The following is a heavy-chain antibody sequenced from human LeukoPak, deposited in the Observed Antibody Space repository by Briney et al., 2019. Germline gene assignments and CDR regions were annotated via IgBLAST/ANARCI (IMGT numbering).Heavy chain of an antibody. CDR3: ARSCSSTSCYVGFDY. V-gene: IGHV4-31*03. D-gene: IGHD2-2*01. Sequence: SQTLSLTCTVSGGSISSGGYYWSWIRQHPGKGLEWIGYIYYSGSTYYNPSLKSRVTISVDTSKNQFSLKLSPVTAADTAVYYCARSCSSTSCYVGFDYWGQGTLVTVSS. CDR1: GGSISSGGYY. J-gene: IGHJ4*02. CDR2: IYYSGST.